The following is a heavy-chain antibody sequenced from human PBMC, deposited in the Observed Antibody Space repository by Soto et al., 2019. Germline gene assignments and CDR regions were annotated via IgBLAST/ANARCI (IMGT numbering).Heavy chain of an antibody. J-gene: IGHJ3*02. CDR3: ATESSGSYWFAFDI. V-gene: IGHV1-18*04. CDR2: ISAYNGNT. CDR1: GGGNLRDYR. Sequence: ASVKVSCKASGGGNLRDYRTTWVRRAPGQGLEWMGWISAYNGNTNYAQKLQGRVTMTTDTSTSTAYMELRSLRSDDTAVYYCATESSGSYWFAFDIWGQGTMVTVSS. D-gene: IGHD1-26*01.